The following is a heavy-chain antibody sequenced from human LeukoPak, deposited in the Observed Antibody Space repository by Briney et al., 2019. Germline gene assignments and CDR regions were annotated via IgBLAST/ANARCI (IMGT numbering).Heavy chain of an antibody. CDR3: ATVSKTVTTTWLYYFDY. CDR2: FDPGDGET. Sequence: ASVKVSCKASGYTFTSYGISWVRQAPGKGLEWMGGFDPGDGETIYAQKFQGRVTMTEDTSTDTAYMELSSLRSEDTAVYYCATVSKTVTTTWLYYFDYWGQGTLVTVSS. D-gene: IGHD4-17*01. J-gene: IGHJ4*02. CDR1: GYTFTSYG. V-gene: IGHV1-24*01.